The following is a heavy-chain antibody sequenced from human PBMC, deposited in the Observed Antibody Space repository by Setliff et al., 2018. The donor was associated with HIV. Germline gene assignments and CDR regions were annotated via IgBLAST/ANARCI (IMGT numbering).Heavy chain of an antibody. J-gene: IGHJ4*02. D-gene: IGHD1-26*01. V-gene: IGHV4-38-2*01. Sequence: SETLSLTCAVSGYSLSSDYDWGWLRQPPGKGLEWIASIYHSGSNYYNPSLKSRVIISVETSKNQFSLKLSSVTAADTAVYYCARHRDGGTYPLDYWGQGTLVTVSS. CDR2: IYHSGSN. CDR1: GYSLSSDYD. CDR3: ARHRDGGTYPLDY.